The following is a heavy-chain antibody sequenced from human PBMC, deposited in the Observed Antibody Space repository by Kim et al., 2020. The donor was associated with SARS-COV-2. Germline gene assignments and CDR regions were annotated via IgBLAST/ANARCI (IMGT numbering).Heavy chain of an antibody. V-gene: IGHV3-23*01. Sequence: VKGRFTISRDNSKNTLYLQMNSLRAEDTAVYYCAKVLRYDSSGYFSLPDYWGQGTLVTVSS. D-gene: IGHD3-22*01. CDR3: AKVLRYDSSGYFSLPDY. J-gene: IGHJ4*02.